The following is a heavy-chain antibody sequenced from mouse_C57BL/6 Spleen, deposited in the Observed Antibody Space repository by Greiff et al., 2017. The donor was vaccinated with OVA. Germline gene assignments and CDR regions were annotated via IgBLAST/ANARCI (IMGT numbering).Heavy chain of an antibody. J-gene: IGHJ4*01. CDR1: GYTFTSYW. CDR2: IDPSDSET. D-gene: IGHD1-1*01. CDR3: ARRVYYGSSLVMDY. V-gene: IGHV1-52*01. Sequence: QVQLQQPGAELVRPGSSVKLSCKASGYTFTSYWMHWVKQRPIQGLEWIGNIDPSDSETHYNQKFKDKATLTVDKSSSTAYMQISSLTSEDSAVYDCARRVYYGSSLVMDYWGQGTSVTVSA.